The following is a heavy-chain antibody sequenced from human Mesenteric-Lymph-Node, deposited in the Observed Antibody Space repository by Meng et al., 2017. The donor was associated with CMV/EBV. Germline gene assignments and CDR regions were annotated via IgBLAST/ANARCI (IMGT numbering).Heavy chain of an antibody. CDR1: GFTFRDYY. J-gene: IGHJ4*02. Sequence: GGSLRLSCEGFGFTFRDYYMSWIRQAPGKGLEWVSYISSSGSTIYYADSVKGRFTISRDNGKNSLYLQMNSLRGEDTAVYYCARVVPYSNYVFDYWGQGTLVTVSS. CDR3: ARVVPYSNYVFDY. V-gene: IGHV3-11*01. CDR2: ISSSGSTI. D-gene: IGHD4-11*01.